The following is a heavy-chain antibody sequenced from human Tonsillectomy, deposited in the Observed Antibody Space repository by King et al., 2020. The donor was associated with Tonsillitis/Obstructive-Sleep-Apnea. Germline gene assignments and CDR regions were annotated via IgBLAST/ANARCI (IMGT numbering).Heavy chain of an antibody. D-gene: IGHD5-24*01. CDR2: INHSGST. Sequence: VQLQQWGAGLLKPSETLSLTCAVYGGSFSGYYWSWIRQPPGKGLEWIGEINHSGSTHYNPSLKSRVTISVDTSKNQFSLKLSSVTAADTAVYYCARRERWLQKLVDYWGQGTLVTVSS. CDR1: GGSFSGYY. V-gene: IGHV4-34*01. J-gene: IGHJ4*02. CDR3: ARRERWLQKLVDY.